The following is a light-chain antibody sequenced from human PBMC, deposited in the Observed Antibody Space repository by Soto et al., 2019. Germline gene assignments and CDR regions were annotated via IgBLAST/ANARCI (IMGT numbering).Light chain of an antibody. Sequence: EIGMTQSPATLSVSPGERATLSCRVSQSVGSSLAWYQQKPGQAPRLLIYGASTWATGIPARFSASGSGTEFSLTINSLQSEDFAVYYCQQYKKWPPITFGQGTRLEIK. V-gene: IGKV3-15*01. J-gene: IGKJ5*01. CDR3: QQYKKWPPIT. CDR1: QSVGSS. CDR2: GAS.